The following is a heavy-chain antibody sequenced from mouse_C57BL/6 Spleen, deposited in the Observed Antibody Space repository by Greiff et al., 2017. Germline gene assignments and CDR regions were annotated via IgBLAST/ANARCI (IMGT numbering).Heavy chain of an antibody. Sequence: EVKLMESGPGLVKPSQSLSLTCSVTGYSITSGYYWNWIRQFPGNKLEWMGYISYDGSNNYNPSLKNRISITRDTSKNQFFLKLNSVTTEDTATYYCARGSSGWGDYFDYWGQGTTLTVSS. CDR3: ARGSSGWGDYFDY. CDR1: GYSITSGYY. J-gene: IGHJ2*01. CDR2: ISYDGSN. V-gene: IGHV3-6*01. D-gene: IGHD3-2*02.